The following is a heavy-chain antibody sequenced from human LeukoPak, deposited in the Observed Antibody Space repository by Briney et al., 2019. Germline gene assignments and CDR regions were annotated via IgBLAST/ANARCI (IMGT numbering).Heavy chain of an antibody. CDR1: GGSISSYY. CDR2: IYTSGST. D-gene: IGHD3-3*01. Sequence: PSETLSLTCTVSGGSISSYYWSWIRQPAGKGLEWIGRIYTSGSTNYNPPLRGRVTMSVDTSKNQFSLKLSSVTAADTAVYYCATYDFWSGTFDIWGQGTMVTVSS. V-gene: IGHV4-4*07. J-gene: IGHJ3*02. CDR3: ATYDFWSGTFDI.